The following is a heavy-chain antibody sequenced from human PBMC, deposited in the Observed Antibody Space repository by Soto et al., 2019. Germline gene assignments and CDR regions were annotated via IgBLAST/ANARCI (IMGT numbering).Heavy chain of an antibody. CDR2: ISGIKNYI. CDR3: EREGVHNYTAYYFDS. Sequence: EVQLVESGGGLVNPGGSLTLSCAASGFTFSYYPLHWVRRAPGKGLEWVSSISGIKNYIRYADSVKGRFTISRDNAKTSLYLQMNSLTAEDTAVYYCEREGVHNYTAYYFDSWGPGTLVTVSS. CDR1: GFTFSYYP. V-gene: IGHV3-21*06. J-gene: IGHJ4*02. D-gene: IGHD2-21*02.